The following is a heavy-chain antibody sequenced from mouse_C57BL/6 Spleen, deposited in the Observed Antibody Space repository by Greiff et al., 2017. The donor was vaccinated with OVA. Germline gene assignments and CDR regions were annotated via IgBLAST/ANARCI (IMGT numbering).Heavy chain of an antibody. D-gene: IGHD2-5*01. CDR2: INPNNGGT. Sequence: VQLQQSGPELVKPGASVKISCKASGYTFTDYYMNWVKQSHGKSLEWIGDINPNNGGTSYNQKFKGKATLTVDKSSSTAYMELRSLTSEDSAVYYCARFLYSNYLYYAMDYWGQGTSVTVSS. V-gene: IGHV1-26*01. CDR1: GYTFTDYY. J-gene: IGHJ4*01. CDR3: ARFLYSNYLYYAMDY.